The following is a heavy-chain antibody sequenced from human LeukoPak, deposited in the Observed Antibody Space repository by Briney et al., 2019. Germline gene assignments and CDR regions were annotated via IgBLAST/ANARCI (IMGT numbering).Heavy chain of an antibody. Sequence: ASVKVSCKASGYTFTGYYMHWVRQAPGQGLEWMGIINPSGGSTSYAQKFQGRVTMTRDTSTSTVYMELSSLRSEDTAVYYCARAKYYYDSSGGDYFDYWGQGTLVTVSS. J-gene: IGHJ4*02. CDR1: GYTFTGYY. V-gene: IGHV1-46*01. D-gene: IGHD3-22*01. CDR3: ARAKYYYDSSGGDYFDY. CDR2: INPSGGST.